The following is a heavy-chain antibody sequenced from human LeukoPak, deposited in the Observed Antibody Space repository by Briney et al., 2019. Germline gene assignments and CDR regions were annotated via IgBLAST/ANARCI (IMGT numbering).Heavy chain of an antibody. V-gene: IGHV3-30*03. J-gene: IGHJ3*02. CDR1: GFTFSSYS. CDR2: ISYDGSNK. Sequence: PGGSLRLSCAASGFTFSSYSMPWVRQAPGKGLEWVAVISYDGSNKYYADSVKGRFTISRDNSKNTLYLQMNSLRAEDTAVYYCARTTVVTPRAFDIWGQGTMVTVSS. CDR3: ARTTVVTPRAFDI. D-gene: IGHD4-23*01.